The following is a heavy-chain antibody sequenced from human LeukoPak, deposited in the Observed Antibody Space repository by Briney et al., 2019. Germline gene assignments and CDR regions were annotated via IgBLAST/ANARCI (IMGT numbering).Heavy chain of an antibody. CDR2: IYHSGST. Sequence: SETLSLTCAVSGYSISSGYYCGWIRQPPGKGLEWIGSIYHSGSTYYNPSLKSRVTISVDTSKNQFSLKLSSVTAADTAVYYCARLRGYFDYWGQGTLVTVSS. D-gene: IGHD1-26*01. CDR1: GYSISSGYY. J-gene: IGHJ4*02. CDR3: ARLRGYFDY. V-gene: IGHV4-38-2*01.